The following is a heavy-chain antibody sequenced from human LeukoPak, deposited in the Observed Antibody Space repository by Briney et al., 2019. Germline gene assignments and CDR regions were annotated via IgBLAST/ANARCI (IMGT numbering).Heavy chain of an antibody. CDR1: GYTFTSYG. CDR3: ARVAYDSSGSYFDY. D-gene: IGHD3-22*01. CDR2: ISAYNGNT. J-gene: IGHJ4*02. Sequence: GASVKISCKASGYTFTSYGISWVRQAPGQGLEWMGWISAYNGNTNYAQKLQGRVTMTTDTSTSTAYMELRSLRSDDTAVYYCARVAYDSSGSYFDYWGQGTLVTVSS. V-gene: IGHV1-18*01.